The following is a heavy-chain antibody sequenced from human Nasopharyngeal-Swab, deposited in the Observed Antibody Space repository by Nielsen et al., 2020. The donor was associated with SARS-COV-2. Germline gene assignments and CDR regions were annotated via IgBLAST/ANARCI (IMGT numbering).Heavy chain of an antibody. CDR3: ARETVAGTRPDY. CDR1: GFTFSSYG. J-gene: IGHJ4*02. CDR2: ISYDGSNK. D-gene: IGHD6-19*01. Sequence: GESLKISCEASGFTFSSYGMHWVRQAPGKGLEWVAVISYDGSNKYYADSVKGRFTISRDNSKNTLYLQMNSLRAEDTAVYYCARETVAGTRPDYWGQGTLVTVSS. V-gene: IGHV3-30*03.